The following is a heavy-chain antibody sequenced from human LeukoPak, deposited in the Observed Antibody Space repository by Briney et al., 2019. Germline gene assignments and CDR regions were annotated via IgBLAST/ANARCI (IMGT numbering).Heavy chain of an antibody. Sequence: ASVKVSCKASGYTFSVYYIHWMRQAPEQGLEWMGWIVPNSGGTNYAQKFQGRVTMTRDTSISTAYMELSSLRSDDTAVYFCARGILMTGNYGAFDIWGQGTTVIVSS. J-gene: IGHJ3*02. CDR2: IVPNSGGT. CDR1: GYTFSVYY. V-gene: IGHV1-2*02. D-gene: IGHD3-9*01. CDR3: ARGILMTGNYGAFDI.